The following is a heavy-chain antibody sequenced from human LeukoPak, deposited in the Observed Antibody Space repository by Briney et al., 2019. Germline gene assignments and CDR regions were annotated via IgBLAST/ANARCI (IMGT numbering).Heavy chain of an antibody. D-gene: IGHD2/OR15-2a*01. CDR2: IKQDGSEK. V-gene: IGHV3-7*01. CDR1: GFTFSIYW. Sequence: PGGSLRLSCAASGFTFSIYWMSWVRQAPGKGLEWVANIKQDGSEKYYVDSVKGRFTISRDNAKNSVYLQMDSLRVEDTAVYYCARGPMTVITLGGQGTLVTVSS. J-gene: IGHJ4*02. CDR3: ARGPMTVITL.